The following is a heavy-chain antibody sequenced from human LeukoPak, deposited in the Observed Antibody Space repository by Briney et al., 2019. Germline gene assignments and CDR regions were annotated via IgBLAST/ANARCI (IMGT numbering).Heavy chain of an antibody. Sequence: PGGSPRLSCAASGFTFSSYAMSWVRQAPGKGLEWVSAISGSGGSTYYADSVKGRFTISRDNSKNTLYLQMNSLRAEDTAVYYCAKSYYDFWSGYSDNWFDPWGQGTLVTVSS. CDR1: GFTFSSYA. CDR3: AKSYYDFWSGYSDNWFDP. CDR2: ISGSGGST. D-gene: IGHD3-3*01. V-gene: IGHV3-23*01. J-gene: IGHJ5*02.